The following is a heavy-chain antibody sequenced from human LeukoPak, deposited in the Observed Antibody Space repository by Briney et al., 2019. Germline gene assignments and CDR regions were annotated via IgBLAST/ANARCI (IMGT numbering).Heavy chain of an antibody. CDR3: ARSIPYGTTWYGRSDY. CDR1: GFTFSSYG. D-gene: IGHD6-13*01. CDR2: IWYDGSNK. V-gene: IGHV3-33*01. Sequence: GGSLRLSCAASGFTFSSYGMHWVRQAPGKGLEWVAVIWYDGSNKYYADSVKGRFTISRDNALNSLYLQMNSLRAEVTAIYYCARSIPYGTTWYGRSDYWGQGTLVTVSS. J-gene: IGHJ4*02.